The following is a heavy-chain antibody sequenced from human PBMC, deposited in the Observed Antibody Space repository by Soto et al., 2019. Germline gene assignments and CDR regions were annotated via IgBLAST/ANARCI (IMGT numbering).Heavy chain of an antibody. J-gene: IGHJ5*02. CDR3: ARGGETYYYFWSGSVSWFDP. V-gene: IGHV4-34*01. CDR1: GGSFSGYY. D-gene: IGHD3-3*01. Sequence: QVQLQQWGAGLLKPSETLSLTCAVYGGSFSGYYWSWIRQPPGKGLEWIGEINHSGSTNYNPSLKSRVTIAVDTSKNQFSLKLSSVTAAGTAVYYCARGGETYYYFWSGSVSWFDPWGQGTLVTVSS. CDR2: INHSGST.